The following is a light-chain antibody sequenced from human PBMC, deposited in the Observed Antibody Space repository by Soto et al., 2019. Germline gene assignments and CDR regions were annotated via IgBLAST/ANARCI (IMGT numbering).Light chain of an antibody. CDR2: KAS. Sequence: DIPMTQSPSTLSASVGDIVTITCRASQSISSWLAWYQQKPGKAPKLLIYKASSLESGDPSRFSGSGSGTEFTLTISSLQTDDFATYYCQQYNSYWTFGQGTKVEIK. CDR3: QQYNSYWT. CDR1: QSISSW. J-gene: IGKJ1*01. V-gene: IGKV1-5*03.